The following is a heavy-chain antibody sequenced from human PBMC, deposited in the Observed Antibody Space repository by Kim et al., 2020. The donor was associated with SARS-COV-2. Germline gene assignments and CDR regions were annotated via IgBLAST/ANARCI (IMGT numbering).Heavy chain of an antibody. CDR2: ISSTSSYI. V-gene: IGHV3-21*01. CDR1: GFNFSSYS. J-gene: IGHJ6*02. CDR3: ARLGRVTSLPFKGLTNV. Sequence: GGSLRLSCAASGFNFSSYSMNWVSQAPGKGLEWVSSISSTSSYIYYADSVKGRFTISRDNAKNSLSLQMNSLRAEDTAVYYCARLGRVTSLPFKGLTNVWGQGTTVTVSS. D-gene: IGHD2-21*02.